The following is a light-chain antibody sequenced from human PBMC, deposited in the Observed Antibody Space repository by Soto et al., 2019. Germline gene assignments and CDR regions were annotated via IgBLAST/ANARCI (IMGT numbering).Light chain of an antibody. CDR1: QGITNC. CDR3: QQHNTLPIT. CDR2: DAS. J-gene: IGKJ3*01. Sequence: DIQMTQSPSPLSASVGDRVTITCRASQGITNCLSWYQQKPGKAPQLLIYDASNLETGVPSRFSGSGSGTDFTFTINSLQPEDFATYYCQQHNTLPITFGPGTTVDI. V-gene: IGKV1-33*01.